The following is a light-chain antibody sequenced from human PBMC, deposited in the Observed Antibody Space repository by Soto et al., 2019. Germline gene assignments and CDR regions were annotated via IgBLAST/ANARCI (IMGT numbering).Light chain of an antibody. CDR2: GAS. Sequence: LTQSPSSLSASVGDNVTITCRASKAIGSSFAWYQQIHGQAPGLLIYGASSRATGIPDGFSGSGYGTDFNLTVSRLAPEDFAVYYCQQYGSSPRTFGQGTKVDIK. V-gene: IGKV3-20*01. CDR3: QQYGSSPRT. J-gene: IGKJ1*01. CDR1: KAIGSS.